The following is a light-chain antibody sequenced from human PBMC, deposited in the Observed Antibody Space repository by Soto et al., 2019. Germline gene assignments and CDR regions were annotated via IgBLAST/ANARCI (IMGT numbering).Light chain of an antibody. Sequence: DIQMTQSPSSVSASVGDRVTITCRASQDITNWLAWYQQKPGKAPKLLIYAASSLQSGVPPRFSGSGSGTDFTLTISSLQPEDFATYYCQQANSLPRTFGQGTKLEIK. CDR1: QDITNW. CDR2: AAS. CDR3: QQANSLPRT. V-gene: IGKV1-12*01. J-gene: IGKJ2*01.